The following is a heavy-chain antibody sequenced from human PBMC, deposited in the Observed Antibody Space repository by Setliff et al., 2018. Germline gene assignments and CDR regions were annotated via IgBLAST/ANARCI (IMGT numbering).Heavy chain of an antibody. D-gene: IGHD6-13*01. V-gene: IGHV1-18*01. J-gene: IGHJ4*02. CDR2: ISGHNGDT. CDR3: ARADYSSSLHYFDC. Sequence: ASVKVSCKTSGHPFTNYGLSWVRQAPGQGLEWMGWISGHNGDTKLAQNFQGRVTVTTDTFTNTGYMELRSLRSDDTAFYYCARADYSSSLHYFDCWGQGTLVTVSS. CDR1: GHPFTNYG.